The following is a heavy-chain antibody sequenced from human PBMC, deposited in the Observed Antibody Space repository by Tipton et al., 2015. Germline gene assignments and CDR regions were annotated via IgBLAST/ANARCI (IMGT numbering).Heavy chain of an antibody. D-gene: IGHD3-16*01. CDR1: GGSISSSSYY. Sequence: TLSLTCTVSGGSISSSSYYWGWIRQPPGKGREWIGSVHYRGSTYSTPPLKSRFTISEDTSKNQLSLKLTSVTAAGTAVYYWARIRGRYGMDSWGQGGLVSVSS. J-gene: IGHJ4*02. V-gene: IGHV4-39*07. CDR3: ARIRGRYGMDS. CDR2: VHYRGST.